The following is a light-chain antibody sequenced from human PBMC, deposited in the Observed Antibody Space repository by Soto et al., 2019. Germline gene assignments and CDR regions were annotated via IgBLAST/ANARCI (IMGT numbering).Light chain of an antibody. V-gene: IGKV1-5*01. J-gene: IGKJ4*01. CDR2: AAS. Sequence: DIQMTQSPSTLSASVGDRVTITCRASQTISSWLAWYQQKPGKAPKLLINAASTLRSGVPSRFSGSGSGTDFTLTIDSLQPEDFATYYCQQYNSYGLTFGGGTKVDIK. CDR1: QTISSW. CDR3: QQYNSYGLT.